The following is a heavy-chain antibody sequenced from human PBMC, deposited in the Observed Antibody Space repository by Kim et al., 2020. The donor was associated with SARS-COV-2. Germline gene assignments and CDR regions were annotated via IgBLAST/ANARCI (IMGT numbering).Heavy chain of an antibody. Sequence: SETLSLTCAVSGGSISSGGYSWSWIRQPPGKGLEWIGYIYHSGSTYYNPSLKSRVTISVDRSKNQFSLKLSSVTAADTAVYYCARGDGDYPTWDYWGQGTLVTVSS. D-gene: IGHD4-17*01. CDR3: ARGDGDYPTWDY. CDR2: IYHSGST. V-gene: IGHV4-30-2*01. J-gene: IGHJ4*02. CDR1: GGSISSGGYS.